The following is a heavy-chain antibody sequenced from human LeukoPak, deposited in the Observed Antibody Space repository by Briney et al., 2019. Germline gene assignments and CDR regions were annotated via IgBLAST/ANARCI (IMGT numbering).Heavy chain of an antibody. J-gene: IGHJ6*03. Sequence: SETLSLTCTVSGGSISSYCWSWIRQPAGKGLEWIGRISTSGSTNYNPSLKSRVTMSVDTSKNQFSLKLSSVTAADTAVYYCARAGLGYCSSTSCPVYYYYYMDVWGKGTTVTVSS. D-gene: IGHD2-2*01. CDR3: ARAGLGYCSSTSCPVYYYYYMDV. CDR2: ISTSGST. CDR1: GGSISSYC. V-gene: IGHV4-4*07.